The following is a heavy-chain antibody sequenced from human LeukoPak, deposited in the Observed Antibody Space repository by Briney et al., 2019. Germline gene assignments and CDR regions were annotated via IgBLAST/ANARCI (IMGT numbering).Heavy chain of an antibody. Sequence: SETLSLTCAAYGGYFSGFYWTWVRQAPGKGLEWIGEISYSGTTRYNPSLKSRVTIAVDTSKKEISLNLSTVTAADTAVYYCAKGNVGHYHSVADDYYYYMDVWGKGTTVIVSS. J-gene: IGHJ6*03. V-gene: IGHV4-34*01. CDR1: GGYFSGFY. D-gene: IGHD2-21*01. CDR2: ISYSGTT. CDR3: AKGNVGHYHSVADDYYYYMDV.